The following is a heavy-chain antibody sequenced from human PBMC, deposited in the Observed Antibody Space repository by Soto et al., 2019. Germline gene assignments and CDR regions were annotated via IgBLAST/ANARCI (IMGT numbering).Heavy chain of an antibody. CDR3: ARAERHDRGGDPPQKYYYYGMDV. CDR1: GYTFTSYG. D-gene: IGHD2-21*02. CDR2: ISAYNGNT. J-gene: IGHJ6*02. Sequence: ASVKVSCKASGYTFTSYGISWVRQAPGQGLEWMGWISAYNGNTNYAQKLQGRVTMTTDTSTSTAYMELRSLRSDDTAVYYCARAERHDRGGDPPQKYYYYGMDVWGEGTTSTV. V-gene: IGHV1-18*01.